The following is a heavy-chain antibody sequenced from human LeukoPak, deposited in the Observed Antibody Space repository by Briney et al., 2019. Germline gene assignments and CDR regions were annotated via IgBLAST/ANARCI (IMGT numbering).Heavy chain of an antibody. J-gene: IGHJ2*01. Sequence: SETLSLTCTVSGGSISSYYWSWIRQPAGKGLEWIGRIYTSGSTNYNPSLKSRVTMSVDTSKNQFSLKLSSVTAADTAVYYCARTPQLWLPGSTYWYFDLWGRGTLVTVSS. CDR2: IYTSGST. CDR1: GGSISSYY. D-gene: IGHD5-18*01. CDR3: ARTPQLWLPGSTYWYFDL. V-gene: IGHV4-4*07.